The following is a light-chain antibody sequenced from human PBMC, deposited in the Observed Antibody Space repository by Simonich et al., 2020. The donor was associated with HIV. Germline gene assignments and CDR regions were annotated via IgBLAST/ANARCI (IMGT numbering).Light chain of an antibody. CDR1: QSLLHSNGYNY. Sequence: DIVMTQSPLSLPVTPGEPASISCRSSQSLLHSNGYNYLDWYLQKPGQSPHLLIYEVSSRFSGVPDRFSGSGSGTDFTLKISRVEAEDVGIYYCMQGIYPLTFGQGTRLEIK. CDR3: MQGIYPLT. J-gene: IGKJ5*01. CDR2: EVS. V-gene: IGKV2-29*02.